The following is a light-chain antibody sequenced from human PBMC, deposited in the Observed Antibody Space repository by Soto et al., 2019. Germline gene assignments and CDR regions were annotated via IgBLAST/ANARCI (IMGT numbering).Light chain of an antibody. CDR2: GAS. CDR1: QSVSSSS. J-gene: IGKJ2*01. V-gene: IGKV3-20*01. CDR3: QQYGSSPYT. Sequence: EIVLTQSPGTLSLSPGERATLSCRASQSVSSSSLAWYQQKPGQAPRLLIYGASSRATGIPERFSGSGSGTDFTLTISRLEPESFAVFYCQQYGSSPYTFGQGAKLEIK.